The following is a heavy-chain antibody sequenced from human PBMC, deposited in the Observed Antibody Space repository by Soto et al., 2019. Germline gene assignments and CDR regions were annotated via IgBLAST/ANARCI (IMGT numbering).Heavy chain of an antibody. CDR1: GFTFSSYW. J-gene: IGHJ5*02. Sequence: EVQLVESGGGLVQPGGSLRLSCAASGFTFSSYWMHWVRQAPGKGLVWVSRINSDGSSTSYADSVKGRFTISRDNATNTLYLQMNSLRAEDTAVYYCARVDVVVTDTNWFDPWGQGTLVTVSS. D-gene: IGHD2-21*02. CDR2: INSDGSST. V-gene: IGHV3-74*01. CDR3: ARVDVVVTDTNWFDP.